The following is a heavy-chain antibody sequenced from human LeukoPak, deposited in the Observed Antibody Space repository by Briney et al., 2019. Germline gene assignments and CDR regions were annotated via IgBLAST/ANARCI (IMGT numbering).Heavy chain of an antibody. CDR3: ARDPRGNYDSSGYPDY. CDR1: GFTFSSYW. J-gene: IGHJ4*02. V-gene: IGHV3-7*01. CDR2: IKQDGSEK. D-gene: IGHD3-22*01. Sequence: GGSLRLSCAASGFTFSSYWMSWVRQAPGKGLEWVANIKQDGSEKYYVDSVKGRFTISRDNAKNSLYLQMNSLRAEDTAVYYCARDPRGNYDSSGYPDYWGQGTLVTVSS.